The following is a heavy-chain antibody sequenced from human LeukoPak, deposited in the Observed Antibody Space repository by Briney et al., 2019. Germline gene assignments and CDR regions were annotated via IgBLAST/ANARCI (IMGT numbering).Heavy chain of an antibody. Sequence: ASVKVSCKASGYTFTSYAMHWVRQAPGQRLEWMGWINAGNGNTKYSQKFQGRVTITRDTSASTAYMELSSLRSEDTAVYYCAREGEKVAATRPPFDPWGQGTLVTVSS. J-gene: IGHJ5*02. CDR3: AREGEKVAATRPPFDP. CDR2: INAGNGNT. V-gene: IGHV1-3*01. D-gene: IGHD2-15*01. CDR1: GYTFTSYA.